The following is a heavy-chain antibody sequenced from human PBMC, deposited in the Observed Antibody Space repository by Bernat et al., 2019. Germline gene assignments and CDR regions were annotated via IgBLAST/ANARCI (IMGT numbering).Heavy chain of an antibody. J-gene: IGHJ5*02. V-gene: IGHV3-33*01. Sequence: QVQLVESGGGTVQPGRSLRLSCAASGFTFRSYGMHWVRQAPGKGLEWVALIWYDGSNEYYADSVKGRFTISRDNSKNTLYLQMNSLRAEDTAVYFCARDSSYGESLNGPMGSWGQGTLVTVSS. CDR2: IWYDGSNE. CDR3: ARDSSYGESLNGPMGS. D-gene: IGHD4-17*01. CDR1: GFTFRSYG.